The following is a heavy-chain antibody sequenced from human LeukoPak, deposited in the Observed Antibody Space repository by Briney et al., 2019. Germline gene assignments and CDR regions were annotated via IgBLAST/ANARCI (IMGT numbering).Heavy chain of an antibody. CDR3: ARDTRRQSSSGYYLMDAFDI. Sequence: SVKVSCKASGYTFTSYDINWVRQAPGQGLEWMGRIIPIFGTRNYAQKFQGRVTVITDESTSTAYMELSSLRSEDTAVYYCARDTRRQSSSGYYLMDAFDIWGQGTMVTVSS. D-gene: IGHD3-22*01. CDR1: GYTFTSYD. V-gene: IGHV1-69*05. J-gene: IGHJ3*02. CDR2: IIPIFGTR.